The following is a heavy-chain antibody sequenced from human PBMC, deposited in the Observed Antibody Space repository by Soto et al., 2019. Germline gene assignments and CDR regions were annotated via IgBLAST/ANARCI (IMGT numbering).Heavy chain of an antibody. CDR3: ARLYSVPAWYFDL. D-gene: IGHD4-4*01. CDR1: GDSITSSPYS. V-gene: IGHV4-39*02. Sequence: QLQLQESGPGQVKPSETLSLTCTVSGDSITSSPYSWGWIRQPPGKGLEWIGSSYYSGNTFYNPSLNIRATISLESSKKHFPLKLSAVTAAEPAVYYCARLYSVPAWYFDLWGRVTLVTVSS. J-gene: IGHJ2*01. CDR2: SYYSGNT.